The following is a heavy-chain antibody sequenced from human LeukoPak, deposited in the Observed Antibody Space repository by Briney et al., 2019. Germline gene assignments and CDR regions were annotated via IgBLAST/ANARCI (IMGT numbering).Heavy chain of an antibody. V-gene: IGHV3-30-3*01. J-gene: IGHJ4*02. Sequence: GGSLRLSCAASGFTFSSYAMHWVRQAPGKGLEWVAVISYDGSNKYYADSVKGRFTISRDNFKNTLYLQMNSLRAEDTAVYYCARRLGYCTNGVCYNYFDYWGQGTLVTVSS. CDR3: ARRLGYCTNGVCYNYFDY. CDR2: ISYDGSNK. CDR1: GFTFSSYA. D-gene: IGHD2-8*01.